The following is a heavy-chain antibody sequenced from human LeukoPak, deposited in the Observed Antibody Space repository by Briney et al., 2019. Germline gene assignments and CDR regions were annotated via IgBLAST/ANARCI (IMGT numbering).Heavy chain of an antibody. CDR2: IYYTGST. Sequence: SETLSLTCTVSGGSISTSRYYWGWIRQPPGKGLEWIGSIYYTGSTYYNPSLKSRVAISVDTSKHQFSLRLSSVTATDTAMYYCTSGYFVHTFDFWGQGPLVTVSS. V-gene: IGHV4-39*01. CDR3: TSGYFVHTFDF. D-gene: IGHD2-2*03. CDR1: GGSISTSRYY. J-gene: IGHJ4*02.